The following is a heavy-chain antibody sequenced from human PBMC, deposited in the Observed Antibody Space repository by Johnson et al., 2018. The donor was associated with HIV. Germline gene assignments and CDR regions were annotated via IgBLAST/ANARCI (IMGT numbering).Heavy chain of an antibody. V-gene: IGHV3-23*01. Sequence: VESGGTLRLSCAVSGFTFTNYAMSWVRQAPGKGLEWVSGISGSGDDTYYAEALKGRRSSSRANAKNTLSPQMINLRVDDTAIYYCVKVGLVGGKEGVGAFDIWGPGTMVTVSS. CDR3: VKVGLVGGKEGVGAFDI. CDR2: ISGSGDDT. CDR1: GFTFTNYA. D-gene: IGHD1-26*01. J-gene: IGHJ3*02.